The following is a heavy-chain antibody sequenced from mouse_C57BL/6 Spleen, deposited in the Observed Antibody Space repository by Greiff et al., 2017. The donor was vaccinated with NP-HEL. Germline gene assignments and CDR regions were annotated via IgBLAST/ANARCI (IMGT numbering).Heavy chain of an antibody. V-gene: IGHV14-3*01. CDR3: ARYDYEDYYAMDY. D-gene: IGHD2-4*01. CDR1: GFNITNTY. Sequence: EEKVEEAGAELVRPGASVKLSCTASGFNITNTYMHWVKQRPEQCLEWIGRMDTAHGNTNYAPQFQCKATITADTSSNTAYLQLSSLTSEDTAIYYCARYDYEDYYAMDYWGQGTSVTVSS. J-gene: IGHJ4*01. CDR2: MDTAHGNT.